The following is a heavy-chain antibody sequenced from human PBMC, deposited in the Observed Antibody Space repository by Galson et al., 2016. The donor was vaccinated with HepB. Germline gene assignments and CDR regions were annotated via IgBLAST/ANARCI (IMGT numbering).Heavy chain of an antibody. J-gene: IGHJ4*02. CDR3: ARVGPRQGLVKLLFDY. CDR1: GFTFSSYE. Sequence: SLRLSCAASGFTFSSYEMNWVRQAPGKGLEWVSSISTSGTTIYYADSVQGRFTISRDNAQNSLYLQMDSLRAEDTAVYYCARVGPRQGLVKLLFDYWGQGTLVTVSS. V-gene: IGHV3-48*03. CDR2: ISTSGTTI. D-gene: IGHD6-19*01.